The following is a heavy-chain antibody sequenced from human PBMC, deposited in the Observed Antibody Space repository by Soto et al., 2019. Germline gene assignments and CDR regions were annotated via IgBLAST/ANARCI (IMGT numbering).Heavy chain of an antibody. Sequence: QVQLQQWGAGLLKPSETLSLTCAVYGGSFSGYYWSWIRQPPGKGLEWIGEINHSGSTNYNPSLKSRVTISVDTSKNQFSLKLSSVTAADTAVYYCARASGGSSGWYYYYGMDVWGQGTTVTVSS. D-gene: IGHD6-19*01. J-gene: IGHJ6*02. CDR3: ARASGGSSGWYYYYGMDV. CDR2: INHSGST. CDR1: GGSFSGYY. V-gene: IGHV4-34*01.